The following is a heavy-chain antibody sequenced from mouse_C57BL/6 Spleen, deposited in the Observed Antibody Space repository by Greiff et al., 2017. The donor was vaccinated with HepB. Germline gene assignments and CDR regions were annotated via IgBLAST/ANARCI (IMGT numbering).Heavy chain of an antibody. V-gene: IGHV14-4*01. Sequence: EVQLQQSGAELVRPGASVKLSCTASGFNIKDDYMHWVKQRPEPGLEWIGWIDPENGDTEYSSKFQGTATITADTSSNTAYLQLSSLTSEDTAVYYCTTGGRFADWGQGTLVTVSA. CDR2: IDPENGDT. J-gene: IGHJ3*01. CDR1: GFNIKDDY. CDR3: TTGGRFAD.